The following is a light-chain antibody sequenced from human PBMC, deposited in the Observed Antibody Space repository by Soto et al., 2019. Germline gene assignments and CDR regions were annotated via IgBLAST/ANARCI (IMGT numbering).Light chain of an antibody. J-gene: IGLJ1*01. Sequence: QSVLTQPASVSGSPGQSITISCTGTSNDIGGFAFVSWYQQRPDKAPQLLIYEVSNRPSGVSDRFSASKSGNTASLTISGLQTEDEADYFCCSYTGMSTYVFGTGTKLTVL. CDR3: CSYTGMSTYV. CDR2: EVS. V-gene: IGLV2-14*01. CDR1: SNDIGGFAF.